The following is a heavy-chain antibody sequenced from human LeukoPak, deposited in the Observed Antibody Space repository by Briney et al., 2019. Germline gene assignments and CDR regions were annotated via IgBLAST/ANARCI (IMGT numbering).Heavy chain of an antibody. CDR2: INPNSGGT. V-gene: IGHV1-2*02. CDR3: ARINSYGSYGMDV. D-gene: IGHD5-18*01. J-gene: IGHJ6*02. Sequence: ASVKVSCKASGYTFTGYYMHRVRQAPGQGLEWMGWINPNSGGTNYAQKFQGRVTMTRDTSISTAYMELSRLRSDDTAVYYCARINSYGSYGMDVWGQGTTVTVSS. CDR1: GYTFTGYY.